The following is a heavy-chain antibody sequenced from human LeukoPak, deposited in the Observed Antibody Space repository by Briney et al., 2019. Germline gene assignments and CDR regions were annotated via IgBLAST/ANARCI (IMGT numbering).Heavy chain of an antibody. CDR1: GYTFTGYY. CDR2: INPNSGGT. Sequence: ASVKVSCKASGYTFTGYYMHWVRQAPGQGLEWMGWINPNSGGTNYAQKFQGRVTMTRDTSISTAYMELSRLRSDDAAVSYCASAPSVRFLEWLSHWGQGTLVTVSS. J-gene: IGHJ4*02. V-gene: IGHV1-2*02. D-gene: IGHD3-3*01. CDR3: ASAPSVRFLEWLSH.